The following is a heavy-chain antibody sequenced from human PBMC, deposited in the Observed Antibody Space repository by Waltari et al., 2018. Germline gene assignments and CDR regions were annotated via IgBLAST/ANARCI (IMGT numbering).Heavy chain of an antibody. CDR3: ARDNWGPDY. CDR2: IEIEI. Sequence: EVQLVESGGALVQPGGSLILSCAASGFTFTRYGLTWVRQAPGRGLEWLANIEIEINYVDSVRGRFTISRDNAKNAVYLQMNSLRAEDTAVYYCARDNWGPDYWGQGTLVTVSS. J-gene: IGHJ4*02. D-gene: IGHD7-27*01. CDR1: GFTFTRYG. V-gene: IGHV3-7*01.